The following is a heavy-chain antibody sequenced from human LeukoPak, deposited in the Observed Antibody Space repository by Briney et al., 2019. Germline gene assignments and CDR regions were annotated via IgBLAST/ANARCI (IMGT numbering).Heavy chain of an antibody. D-gene: IGHD2-15*01. J-gene: IGHJ4*01. V-gene: IGHV3-7*01. Sequence: GGSLRLSCAVSGFTFATYWMSWVRQAPGKGLECVANINPDGSQKYYLDSVKGRFTISRDNAKNALYLEMNSLRAEDTALYYCATSAHSGGNDWGHGTLVTVSS. CDR2: INPDGSQK. CDR1: GFTFATYW. CDR3: ATSAHSGGND.